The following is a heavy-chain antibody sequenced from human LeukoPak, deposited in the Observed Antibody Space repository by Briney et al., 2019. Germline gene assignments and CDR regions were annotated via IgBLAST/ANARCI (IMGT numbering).Heavy chain of an antibody. V-gene: IGHV1-69*05. J-gene: IGHJ4*02. CDR3: ARSESSLSEMATIGPLNFDY. D-gene: IGHD5-24*01. CDR1: GGTFSSYA. CDR2: IIPIFGTA. Sequence: SVNVSCKASGGTFSSYAISWVRQAPGQGLEWMGGIIPIFGTANYAQKFQGRVTITTDESTSTAYMELSSLRSEDTAVYYCARSESSLSEMATIGPLNFDYWGQGTLVTVSS.